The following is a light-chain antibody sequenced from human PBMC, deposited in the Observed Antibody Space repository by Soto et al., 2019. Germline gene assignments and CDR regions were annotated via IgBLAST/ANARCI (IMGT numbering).Light chain of an antibody. CDR3: QHYNSYSEA. CDR2: AAS. Sequence: EIQMTQSPSSLSASAGDRVTITCRASQSVTTYVSWYQQKPGKAPELLIYAASSLQSGVPSRFSGSGSGTEFTLTISSLQPDDFATYYCQHYNSYSEAFGQGTKVDIK. V-gene: IGKV1-17*01. CDR1: QSVTTY. J-gene: IGKJ1*01.